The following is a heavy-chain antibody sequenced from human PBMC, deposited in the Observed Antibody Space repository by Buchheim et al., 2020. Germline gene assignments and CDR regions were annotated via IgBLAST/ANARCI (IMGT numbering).Heavy chain of an antibody. V-gene: IGHV1-69*06. Sequence: QVQLVQSGAEVKKPGSSVKVSCMTSGDIFSTYDGVSWVRQAPGQGLGWMGGIIPSFGSPSDAQKFHGRVTITADKSTITEDLELTSLRSEDTAVYFCARDGTSRRFFYYAMDVWGQGT. CDR1: GDIFSTYD. CDR3: ARDGTSRRFFYYAMDV. J-gene: IGHJ6*02. CDR2: IIPSFGSP.